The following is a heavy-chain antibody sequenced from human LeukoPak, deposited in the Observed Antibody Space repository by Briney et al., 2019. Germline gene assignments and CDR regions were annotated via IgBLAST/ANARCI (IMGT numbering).Heavy chain of an antibody. V-gene: IGHV3-7*01. J-gene: IGHJ5*02. CDR1: EFTFSSYW. D-gene: IGHD2-2*01. CDR3: ASLLVPAAILDWFDP. Sequence: PGGSLRLSCAASEFTFSSYWMSWVRQAPGKGLEWVANIKQDGGEKYYLDSVKGRFTISRDNAKNSLYLQMNSLRAEDTAVYYCASLLVPAAILDWFDPWGQGTLVTVSS. CDR2: IKQDGGEK.